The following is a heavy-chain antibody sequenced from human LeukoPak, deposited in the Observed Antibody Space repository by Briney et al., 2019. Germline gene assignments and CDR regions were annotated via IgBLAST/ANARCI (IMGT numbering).Heavy chain of an antibody. J-gene: IGHJ4*02. V-gene: IGHV3-33*01. CDR2: IWYDGSNK. Sequence: GRSLTLSCAGSGFTFSSYGVHWVRQAAAKGLEWVAVIWYDGSNKYYADSVKGRFTISIDNSKKTLNLQMNSLRAEHTAVYYCARDRRDVHNLGYWVQGAL. D-gene: IGHD5-24*01. CDR3: ARDRRDVHNLGY. CDR1: GFTFSSYG.